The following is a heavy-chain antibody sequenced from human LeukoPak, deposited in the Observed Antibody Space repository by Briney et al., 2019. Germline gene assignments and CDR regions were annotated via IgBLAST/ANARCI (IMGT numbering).Heavy chain of an antibody. D-gene: IGHD3-22*01. J-gene: IGHJ4*02. Sequence: GGSLRLFCAASGFTFSSYWMSWVRQAPGKGLEWVANIKKDGSEKYYVDSVKGLFTISRDNAKNSLYLQMNSLRAEDTAVYYCARVRYYYDSSGYVEYFDYWGQGTLVTVSS. V-gene: IGHV3-7*01. CDR1: GFTFSSYW. CDR2: IKKDGSEK. CDR3: ARVRYYYDSSGYVEYFDY.